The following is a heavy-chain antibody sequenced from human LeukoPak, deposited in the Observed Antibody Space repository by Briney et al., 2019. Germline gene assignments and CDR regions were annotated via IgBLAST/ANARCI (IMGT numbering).Heavy chain of an antibody. CDR2: IIPILGIA. D-gene: IGHD3-22*01. V-gene: IGHV1-69*04. Sequence: SVKVSCKASGGTFSSYAISWVRQAPGQGLEWMGRIIPILGIANYAQKFQGRVTITADKSTSTAYMELSSLRSEDTAVYYCATYYYDSSSYYYEDLFDYWGQGTLVTVSS. CDR3: ATYYYDSSSYYYEDLFDY. CDR1: GGTFSSYA. J-gene: IGHJ4*02.